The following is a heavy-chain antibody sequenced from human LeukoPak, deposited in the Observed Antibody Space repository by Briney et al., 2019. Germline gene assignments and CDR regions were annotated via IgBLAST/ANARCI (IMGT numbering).Heavy chain of an antibody. CDR2: IYSTGDS. J-gene: IGHJ3*02. CDR3: TRHTRHIYDDSKLWPGASDI. Sequence: SETLSLTCAVSGGSIRGFHWSWIRQSPGKGLESIGYIYSTGDSFYNPSLNSRVTMSVDTSKNRFSLRLTSVTAADTAIYYCTRHTRHIYDDSKLWPGASDIWGQGTTVTVSS. CDR1: GGSIRGFH. V-gene: IGHV4-59*08. D-gene: IGHD2-21*01.